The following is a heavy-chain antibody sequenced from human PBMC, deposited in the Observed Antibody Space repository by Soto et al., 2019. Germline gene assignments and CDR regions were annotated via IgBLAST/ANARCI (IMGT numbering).Heavy chain of an antibody. CDR1: GFTFSSYG. CDR2: IWYDGSNK. D-gene: IGHD4-4*01. CDR3: ARDSSNYVPTPFDY. V-gene: IGHV3-33*01. Sequence: GSLRLSCAASGFTFSSYGMHWVRQAPGKGLEWVAVIWYDGSNKYYADSVKGRFTISRDNSKNTLYLQMNSLRAEDTAVYYCARDSSNYVPTPFDYWGQGTLVTVSS. J-gene: IGHJ4*02.